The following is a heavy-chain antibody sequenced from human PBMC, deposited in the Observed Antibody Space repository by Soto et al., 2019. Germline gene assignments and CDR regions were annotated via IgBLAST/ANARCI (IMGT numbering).Heavy chain of an antibody. Sequence: SETLSLTCTVSGGSISSYYWSWIRQPPGKGLEWIGYIYYSGSTNYNPSLKSRVTISVDTSKNQFSLKLSSVTAADTAVYYCARLTVEWFDPWGQGTLGTVSS. D-gene: IGHD3-16*01. J-gene: IGHJ5*02. CDR2: IYYSGST. CDR1: GGSISSYY. V-gene: IGHV4-59*08. CDR3: ARLTVEWFDP.